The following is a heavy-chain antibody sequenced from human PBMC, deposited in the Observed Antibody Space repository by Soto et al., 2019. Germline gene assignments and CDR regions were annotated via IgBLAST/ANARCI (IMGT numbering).Heavy chain of an antibody. Sequence: EVQLLESGGGLVQPAGSLRLSCAASGFTFSIYTMSWFRQAPGKGLEWVSSIYGNGRSTFYSASVKGRFTISRDNSGNTVYLQMSSLRAEDTAIYYCAKDFTPDSRWDIHYWGQGSLVTVSS. CDR2: IYGNGRST. CDR1: GFTFSIYT. J-gene: IGHJ4*02. CDR3: AKDFTPDSRWDIHY. D-gene: IGHD1-26*01. V-gene: IGHV3-23*01.